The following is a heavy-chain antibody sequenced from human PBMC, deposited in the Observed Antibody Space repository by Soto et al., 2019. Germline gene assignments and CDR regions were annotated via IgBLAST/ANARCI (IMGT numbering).Heavy chain of an antibody. CDR3: AKGVFAYYFDY. CDR1: GFTFTSHA. CDR2: ISGGGGSA. J-gene: IGHJ4*02. Sequence: EVQLLQSGGGLVQPGGSLRLSCTASGFTFTSHAINWVRQAPGKGLEWVSAISGGGGSAYYADSVRGRFTISRDNSKNTVYLQMTYLTADDTAVYYCAKGVFAYYFDYWGQGALVLVSS. V-gene: IGHV3-23*01.